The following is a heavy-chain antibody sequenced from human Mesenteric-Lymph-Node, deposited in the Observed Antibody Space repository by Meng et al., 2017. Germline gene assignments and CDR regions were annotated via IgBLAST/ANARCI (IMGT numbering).Heavy chain of an antibody. CDR2: IYASGST. J-gene: IGHJ4*02. CDR3: SREEVY. V-gene: IGHV4-30-4*01. CDR1: GASISRGGYY. Sequence: QVQLQESGPGLGKPSQTLSLTCTVSGASISRGGYYWSWSRQPPGKGLEWIGNIYASGSTYYNPSLQSRVTISVDTSKNQFSLNLYSVTAADTAVYYCSREEVYWGQGTLVTVSS.